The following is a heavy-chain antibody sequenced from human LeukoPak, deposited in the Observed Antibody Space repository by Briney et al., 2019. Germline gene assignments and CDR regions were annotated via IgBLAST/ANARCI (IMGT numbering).Heavy chain of an antibody. CDR3: ARDLRYYYYMDV. Sequence: GGSLRLSCAASGFTFSDYYMSWIRQAPGKGLEWVSYISSSGSTIYYADPVKGRFTISRDNAKNSLYLQMNSLRAEDTAVYYCARDLRYYYYMDVWGKGTTVTVSS. V-gene: IGHV3-11*01. CDR2: ISSSGSTI. CDR1: GFTFSDYY. J-gene: IGHJ6*03.